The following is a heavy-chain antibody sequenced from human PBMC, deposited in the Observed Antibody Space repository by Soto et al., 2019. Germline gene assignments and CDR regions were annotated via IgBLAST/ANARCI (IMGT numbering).Heavy chain of an antibody. Sequence: QVQLQESGPGLVKPSGTLSLTCAVSGGSIISSNWWTWVRQSPGKGLEWIGEINHSGSANYNPSLSSRVTISVDKSKNQFSLKLTSVSAADRAVYYCARVTRIGRWFGPWGQGTMVTFSS. CDR3: ARVTRIGRWFGP. CDR1: GGSIISSNW. V-gene: IGHV4-4*02. CDR2: INHSGSA. D-gene: IGHD4-17*01. J-gene: IGHJ5*02.